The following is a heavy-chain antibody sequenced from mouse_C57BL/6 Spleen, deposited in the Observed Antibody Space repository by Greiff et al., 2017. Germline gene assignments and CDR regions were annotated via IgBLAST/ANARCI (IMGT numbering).Heavy chain of an antibody. CDR3: ARSGYSNRGYYAMDY. D-gene: IGHD2-5*01. V-gene: IGHV1-52*01. Sequence: VQLQQPGAELVRPGSSVKLSCKASGYTFTSYWMHWVKQRPIQGLEWIGNIDPSDSETHYNQKFKDKATLTVDKSSSTAYMQLSSLTSEESAVYYCARSGYSNRGYYAMDYWGQGTSVTVSS. CDR1: GYTFTSYW. J-gene: IGHJ4*01. CDR2: IDPSDSET.